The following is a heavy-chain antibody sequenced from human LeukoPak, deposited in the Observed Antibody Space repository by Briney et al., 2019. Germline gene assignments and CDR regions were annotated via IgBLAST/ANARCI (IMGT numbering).Heavy chain of an antibody. J-gene: IGHJ4*02. D-gene: IGHD5-18*01. V-gene: IGHV3-30*02. CDR3: AKDRGYSYGPLDY. CDR2: IRYDGSNK. Sequence: PGWSLRLSCAASGFTFSSYGMHWVRQAPGKGLEWVAFIRYDGSNKYYADSVKGRFTISRDNSKNTLYLQMNSLRAEDTAVYYCAKDRGYSYGPLDYWGQGTLVTVSS. CDR1: GFTFSSYG.